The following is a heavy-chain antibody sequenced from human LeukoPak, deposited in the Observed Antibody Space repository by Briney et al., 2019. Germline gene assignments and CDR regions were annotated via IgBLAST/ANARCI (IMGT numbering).Heavy chain of an antibody. D-gene: IGHD3-22*01. CDR3: ARGYYYDSSGYPSSDY. V-gene: IGHV4-59*01. Sequence: SETLSLTCTVSGGSISSYYWSWIRQPPGKGLEWIGYIYYSGSTNYNPSLKSRVTISVDTSKNQFSLKLSSVTAADTAVYYCARGYYYDSSGYPSSDYWGQGTLVTVSS. CDR2: IYYSGST. J-gene: IGHJ4*02. CDR1: GGSISSYY.